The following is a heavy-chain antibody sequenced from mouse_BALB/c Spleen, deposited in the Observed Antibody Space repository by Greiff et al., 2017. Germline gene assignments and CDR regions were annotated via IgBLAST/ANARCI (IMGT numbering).Heavy chain of an antibody. CDR1: GFSLTSYG. V-gene: IGHV2-9*02. Sequence: VQLKESGPGLVAPSQSLSITCTVSGFSLTSYGVHWVRQPPGKGLEWLGVIWAGGSTNYNSALMSRLSISKDNSKSQVFLKMNSLQTDDTAMYYCARSTMITTYAMDYWGQGTSVTVSS. CDR3: ARSTMITTYAMDY. CDR2: IWAGGST. J-gene: IGHJ4*01. D-gene: IGHD2-4*01.